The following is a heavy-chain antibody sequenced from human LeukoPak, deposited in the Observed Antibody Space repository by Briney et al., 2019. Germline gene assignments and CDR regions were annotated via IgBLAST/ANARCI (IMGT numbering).Heavy chain of an antibody. V-gene: IGHV3-21*01. CDR1: GFTFSSYS. CDR2: INSSSSYI. J-gene: IGHJ4*02. D-gene: IGHD1-26*01. Sequence: PGGSLRLSCAASGFTFSSYSMNWVRQAPGKGLEWVSSINSSSSYIYYADSVKGRFTISRHNAKNSLYLQMNSLRVEDTAVYYCARDAGAGWELLGRNDYWGQGTLVTVSS. CDR3: ARDAGAGWELLGRNDY.